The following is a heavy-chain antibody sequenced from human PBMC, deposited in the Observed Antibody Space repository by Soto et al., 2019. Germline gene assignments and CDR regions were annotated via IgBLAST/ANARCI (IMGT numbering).Heavy chain of an antibody. Sequence: GESLKISCAASGFTFSSYWMHWVRQVSGEGLVWVSRINSDGSSTNYADSVKGRFTIFRDNAKNTLFLQMNSLRAEDTAVYYCASLRPTYDCGPGCWGQGTLVTVSS. D-gene: IGHD2-21*02. CDR2: INSDGSST. CDR3: ASLRPTYDCGPGC. V-gene: IGHV3-74*01. CDR1: GFTFSSYW. J-gene: IGHJ4*02.